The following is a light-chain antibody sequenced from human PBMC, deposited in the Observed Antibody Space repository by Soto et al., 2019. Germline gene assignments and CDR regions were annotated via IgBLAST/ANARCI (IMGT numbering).Light chain of an antibody. CDR3: QQYNSYSP. CDR2: DAS. J-gene: IGKJ5*01. Sequence: DIQMTQSPSSLSASVEDRVIITCRASQSISNHLNWYQQKPGKAPKLLIYDASTSESGVPSRFSGSGSGTEFTLTISSLQPDDFATYYCQQYNSYSPFGQGTRLEIK. CDR1: QSISNH. V-gene: IGKV1-5*01.